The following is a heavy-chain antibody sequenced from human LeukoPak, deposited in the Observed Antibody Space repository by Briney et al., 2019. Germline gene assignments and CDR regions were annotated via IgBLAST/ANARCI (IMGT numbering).Heavy chain of an antibody. Sequence: PGGSLRLSCAVSGFTVSSNYMSWVRQAPGKGLEWVSVIYGGGSTYYADSVKGRFTISRDISKNTLYLQMNSLRAEDTAVYYCARVGYYDSSGYYSYWGQGTLVTVSS. CDR2: IYGGGST. CDR3: ARVGYYDSSGYYSY. V-gene: IGHV3-66*01. D-gene: IGHD3-22*01. CDR1: GFTVSSNY. J-gene: IGHJ4*02.